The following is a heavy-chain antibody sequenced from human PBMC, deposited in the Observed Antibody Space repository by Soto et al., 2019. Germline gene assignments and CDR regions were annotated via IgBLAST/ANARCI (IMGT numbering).Heavy chain of an antibody. V-gene: IGHV3-23*01. D-gene: IGHD3-3*01. Sequence: HPGGSLRLSCAASGFTFSSYAMSWVRQAPGKGLEWVSAISGSGGSTYYADSVKGRFTISRDNSKNTLYLQMNSLRAEDTAVYYCAKSAPLQWLLYGDFDYWGQGTLVTVSS. CDR3: AKSAPLQWLLYGDFDY. CDR1: GFTFSSYA. J-gene: IGHJ4*02. CDR2: ISGSGGST.